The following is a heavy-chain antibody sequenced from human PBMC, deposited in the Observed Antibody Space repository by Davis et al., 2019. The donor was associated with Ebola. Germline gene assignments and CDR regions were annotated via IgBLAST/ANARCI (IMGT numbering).Heavy chain of an antibody. V-gene: IGHV3-21*01. J-gene: IGHJ6*02. Sequence: GGSPRLSCAASGFTFSSYSMNWVRQAPGKGLEWVSSISSSSSYIYYADSVKGRFTISRDNAKNSLYLQMNSLRAEDTAVYYCAPSSIAARPGYYYGMDVWGQGTTVTVSS. CDR3: APSSIAARPGYYYGMDV. CDR1: GFTFSSYS. CDR2: ISSSSSYI. D-gene: IGHD6-6*01.